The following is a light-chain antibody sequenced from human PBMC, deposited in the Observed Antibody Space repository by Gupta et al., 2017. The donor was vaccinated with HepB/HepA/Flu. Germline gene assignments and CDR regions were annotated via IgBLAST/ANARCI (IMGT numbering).Light chain of an antibody. CDR3: QQYGSLPYT. J-gene: IGKJ2*01. Sequence: ENVLTPSPDTLSLSLGERATLSCRASQSVSSNFLAWYQQKPGQAPRLLIFGASSRAAGLPDRFTGSGAGKDFTLTISRLEPEDFAVYCCQQYGSLPYTFGQGTKLEIK. V-gene: IGKV3-20*01. CDR1: QSVSSNF. CDR2: GAS.